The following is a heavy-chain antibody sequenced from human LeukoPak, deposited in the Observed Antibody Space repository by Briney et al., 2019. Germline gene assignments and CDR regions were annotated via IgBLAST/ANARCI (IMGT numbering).Heavy chain of an antibody. V-gene: IGHV3-7*01. D-gene: IGHD3-22*01. Sequence: PGGSLRLSCEASGFSFSNYWMSWVRQAPGKGLEWVANIKHDGSEKYYVDSVKGRFTISRDNGKNSLYVQMNSLSVEDTAVYYCATYSSLNARGFQHWGQGTLVIVSS. CDR2: IKHDGSEK. CDR1: GFSFSNYW. CDR3: ATYSSLNARGFQH. J-gene: IGHJ1*01.